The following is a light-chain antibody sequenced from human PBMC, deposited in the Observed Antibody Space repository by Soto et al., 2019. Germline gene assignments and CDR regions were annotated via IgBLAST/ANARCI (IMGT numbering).Light chain of an antibody. CDR3: QQSFSAPYS. CDR2: AAS. J-gene: IGKJ2*01. CDR1: QSIASY. V-gene: IGKV1-39*01. Sequence: IQMTQSPSSLSASVGDRVTITCRASQSIASYLNWYQQKPGKAPKLLIYAASSLQSGVPPRFSGSGSGRDFTLTISSLQAEDFASYYCQQSFSAPYSFGPGAKVEI.